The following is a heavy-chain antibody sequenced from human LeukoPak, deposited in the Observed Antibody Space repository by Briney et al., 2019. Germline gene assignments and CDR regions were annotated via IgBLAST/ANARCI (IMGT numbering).Heavy chain of an antibody. V-gene: IGHV3-48*01. CDR3: ARDLYDSSGYYKPFDY. J-gene: IGHJ4*02. D-gene: IGHD3-22*01. Sequence: QPGGSLRLSCAASGFTFSSYSMTWVRQAPGKGLEWVSYISSSSSTIYYADSVKGRFTISRDNAKNSLYLQMNSLRAEDTAVYYCARDLYDSSGYYKPFDYWGQGTLVTVSS. CDR2: ISSSSSTI. CDR1: GFTFSSYS.